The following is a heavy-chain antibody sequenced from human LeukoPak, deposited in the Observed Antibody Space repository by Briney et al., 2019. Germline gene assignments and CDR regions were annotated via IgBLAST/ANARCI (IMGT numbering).Heavy chain of an antibody. J-gene: IGHJ4*02. V-gene: IGHV1-2*02. Sequence: ASVKVSFKASGYTFTDYFMHWVRQAPGQGLEWMGWINPNSGGADYAQKFQGRISMTRDTSISTAYMELSRLTSDDTAVYYCARYGVPDRNYLDNWGQGTLVTVSS. CDR3: ARYGVPDRNYLDN. D-gene: IGHD1-14*01. CDR1: GYTFTDYF. CDR2: INPNSGGA.